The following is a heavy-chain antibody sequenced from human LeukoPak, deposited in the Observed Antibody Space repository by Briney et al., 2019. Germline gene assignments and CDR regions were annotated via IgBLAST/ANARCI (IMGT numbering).Heavy chain of an antibody. V-gene: IGHV3-30*04. CDR3: ARNLRYFDWLLRTNAFDF. CDR1: GFTFSSYA. CDR2: ISYDGSNK. Sequence: PGGSLRLSCAASGFTFSSYAMHWVRQAPGKGLEWVAVISYDGSNKYYADSVKGRFTISRDNAKNSLYLQMNSLRAEDTAVYSCARNLRYFDWLLRTNAFDFWGQGTMVTVSS. J-gene: IGHJ3*01. D-gene: IGHD3-9*01.